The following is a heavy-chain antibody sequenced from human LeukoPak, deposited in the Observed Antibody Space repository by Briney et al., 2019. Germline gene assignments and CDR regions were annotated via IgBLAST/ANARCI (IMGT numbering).Heavy chain of an antibody. CDR2: ISGSGDNT. D-gene: IGHD5-12*01. CDR3: ARASDSGYDMYFDY. J-gene: IGHJ4*02. CDR1: GFTFSSYA. Sequence: GGSLRLSCAASGFTFSSYAMSWVRQAPGKGLEWVSGISGSGDNTYYADSVKGRFTISRDNAKNSLYLQMNSLRDEDTAVYYCARASDSGYDMYFDYWGQGTLVTVSS. V-gene: IGHV3-23*01.